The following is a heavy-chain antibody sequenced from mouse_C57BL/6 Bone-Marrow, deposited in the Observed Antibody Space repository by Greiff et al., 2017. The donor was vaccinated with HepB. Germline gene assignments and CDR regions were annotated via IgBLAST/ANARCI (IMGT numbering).Heavy chain of an antibody. Sequence: QVQLKQSGAELARPGASVKLSCKASGYTFTSYGISWVKQRTGQGLEWIGEIYPRSGNTYYNEKFKGKATLTADKSSSTAYMELRSLTSEDSAVYFCASLLTTVVAKYFDVWGTGTTVTVSS. V-gene: IGHV1-81*01. CDR2: IYPRSGNT. D-gene: IGHD1-1*01. J-gene: IGHJ1*03. CDR1: GYTFTSYG. CDR3: ASLLTTVVAKYFDV.